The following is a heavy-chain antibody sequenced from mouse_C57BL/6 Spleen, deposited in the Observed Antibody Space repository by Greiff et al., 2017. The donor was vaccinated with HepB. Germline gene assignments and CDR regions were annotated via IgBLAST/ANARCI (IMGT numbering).Heavy chain of an antibody. Sequence: VQLQQSGPELVKPGASVKISCKASGYAFSSSWMNWVKQRPGKGLEWIGRIYPGDGDTNYNGKFKGKATLTADKSSSTAYMQLSSLTSEDSAVYFCARKGYYGSSYPFDYWGQGTTLTVSS. CDR2: IYPGDGDT. CDR3: ARKGYYGSSYPFDY. D-gene: IGHD1-1*01. V-gene: IGHV1-82*01. J-gene: IGHJ2*01. CDR1: GYAFSSSW.